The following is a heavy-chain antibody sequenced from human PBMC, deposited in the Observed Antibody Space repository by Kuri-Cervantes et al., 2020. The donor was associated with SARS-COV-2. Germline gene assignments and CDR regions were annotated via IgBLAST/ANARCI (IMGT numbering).Heavy chain of an antibody. J-gene: IGHJ4*02. V-gene: IGHV3-74*01. CDR3: VRDGDHWNFDY. D-gene: IGHD1-1*01. Sequence: GGPLRLSCAASGFTFSGHRIHWVRQAPGKGLVWVARINPDGSYTKNADSVKGRFTLSRDNAKNMLFLQMNSLRAEDTAVYYCVRDGDHWNFDYWGQGTLVTVSS. CDR1: GFTFSGHR. CDR2: INPDGSYT.